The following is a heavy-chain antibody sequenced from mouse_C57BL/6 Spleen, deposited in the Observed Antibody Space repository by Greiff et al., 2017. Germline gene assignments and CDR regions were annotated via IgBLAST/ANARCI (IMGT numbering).Heavy chain of an antibody. CDR2: IWGDGGT. V-gene: IGHV2-3*01. Sequence: VKLMESGPGLVAPSQSLSISCTVSGFSLNSYGVSWVRQPPGKGLEWLGVIWGDGGTNKHSALISRLNISKDNSKSTVFLHLNSLQTEDTATYYCASLRYYAMDYWGQGTSVTVSS. CDR3: ASLRYYAMDY. D-gene: IGHD6-1*01. J-gene: IGHJ4*01. CDR1: GFSLNSYG.